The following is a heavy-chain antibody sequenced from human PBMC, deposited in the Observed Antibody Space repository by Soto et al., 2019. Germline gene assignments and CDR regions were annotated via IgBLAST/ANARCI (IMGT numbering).Heavy chain of an antibody. CDR1: SVSNAW. Sequence: SVSNAWMNWVRQAPGKGLEWVGRIKSKTDGGTTDYAAPVKGRFTISRDDSKNTLYLRMNSLKTEDTAVYYCTTLGLYGRLDPWGQGTLVTVSS. D-gene: IGHD4-17*01. CDR2: IKSKTDGGTT. V-gene: IGHV3-15*07. CDR3: TTLGLYGRLDP. J-gene: IGHJ5*02.